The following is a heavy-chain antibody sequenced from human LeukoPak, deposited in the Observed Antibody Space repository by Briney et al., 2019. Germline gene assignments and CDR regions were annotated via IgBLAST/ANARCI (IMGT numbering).Heavy chain of an antibody. V-gene: IGHV4-59*01. CDR1: GGSISSYY. CDR2: IYYSGST. CDR3: AGSKLRYFDSRDY. Sequence: PSETLTLTCTVSGGSISSYYWSWIRQPPGKGLEWIGYIYYSGSTNYNPSLKSRVTISIDTSKNQFSLKLSSVTAADTAVYYCAGSKLRYFDSRDYWGQGTLVTVSS. J-gene: IGHJ4*02. D-gene: IGHD3-9*01.